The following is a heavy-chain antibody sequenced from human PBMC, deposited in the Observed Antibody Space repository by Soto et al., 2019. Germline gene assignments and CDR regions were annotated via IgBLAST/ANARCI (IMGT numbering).Heavy chain of an antibody. CDR3: ARSDGSSTSLEIDYDYYYGMDV. J-gene: IGHJ6*02. D-gene: IGHD2-2*01. CDR2: TSHIGETT. Sequence: QVQMVQSGAEVKKPGSSVMVSCKASGGTFSSYAISWVRQALGQGLKWRGGTSHIGETTNYAVTFQGRVTITACEYKSTAYMELSSLRSEDTAVYYCARSDGSSTSLEIDYDYYYGMDVWGQGTTVTVSS. CDR1: GGTFSSYA. V-gene: IGHV1-69*01.